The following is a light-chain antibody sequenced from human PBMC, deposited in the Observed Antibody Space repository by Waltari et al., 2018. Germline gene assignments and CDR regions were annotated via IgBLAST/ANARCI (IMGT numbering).Light chain of an antibody. CDR2: AVT. CDR3: CSDAGSGTYV. CDR1: SSDIGKYNY. V-gene: IGLV2-23*02. Sequence: QSALTQPASVSGSPGQSITISCTGTSSDIGKYNYVSWYQHLPGKVPKVMISAVTKRPAGVSNRFSGSKSGNTASLTISGLQADDEAEYYCCSDAGSGTYVFGTGTKLTVV. J-gene: IGLJ1*01.